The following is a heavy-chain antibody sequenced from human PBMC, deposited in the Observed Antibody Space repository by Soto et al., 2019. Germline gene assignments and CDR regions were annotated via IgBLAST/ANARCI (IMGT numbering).Heavy chain of an antibody. CDR3: AKNGLDNSPSAIDS. J-gene: IGHJ4*02. Sequence: GGSLRLSCAASGFTFRNNALSWVRQAPGKGLDLVSGITGSGRDTYYADSVKGRFTISRDNSKNMVFLQMNSLRAEDTALYYCAKNGLDNSPSAIDSWGPGTLVTVSS. CDR1: GFTFRNNA. CDR2: ITGSGRDT. D-gene: IGHD2-8*01. V-gene: IGHV3-23*01.